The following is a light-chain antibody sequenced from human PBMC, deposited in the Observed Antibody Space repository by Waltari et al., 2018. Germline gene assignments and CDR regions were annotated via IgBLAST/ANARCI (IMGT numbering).Light chain of an antibody. CDR1: SSNIGSNA. CDR3: AAWEDSLKVVL. V-gene: IGLV1-44*01. CDR2: SHV. J-gene: IGLJ2*01. Sequence: QSMLTQPPSASGSPGQRVSISCSGGSSNIGSNALNWYKQLPGTAPKLLMYSHVIRPAGVPDRFSGSGSGTSGSLAISGLQSEDEADYYCAAWEDSLKVVLFGGGTKLTVL.